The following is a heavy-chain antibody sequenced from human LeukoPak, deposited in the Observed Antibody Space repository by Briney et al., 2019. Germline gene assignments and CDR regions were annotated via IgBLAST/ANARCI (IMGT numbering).Heavy chain of an antibody. CDR1: GYTFTSCD. CDR3: TRGSSGRRDN. CDR2: MKPNSGNT. Sequence: ASLKVSCKASGYTFTSCDINWVRQATRQGIEWMGWMKPNSGNTGYGQTFQGRITMTRDISIGTAYMELSNLTSEETAIYYCTRGSSGRRDNWGQGTLVTVSA. D-gene: IGHD6-19*01. J-gene: IGHJ4*02. V-gene: IGHV1-8*01.